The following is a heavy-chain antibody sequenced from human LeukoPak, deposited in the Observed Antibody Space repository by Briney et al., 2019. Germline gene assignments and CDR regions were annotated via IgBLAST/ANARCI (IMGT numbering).Heavy chain of an antibody. V-gene: IGHV1-69*13. CDR3: ASHYYGSGSYTYYYYYGMDV. Sequence: SVKVSCKASGGTFSSYAISWVRQAPGQGLEWMGGIIPIFGTANYAQKFQGRVTITADESTSTAYMELSSLRSGDTAVYYCASHYYGSGSYTYYYYYGMDVWGQGTTVTVSS. D-gene: IGHD3-10*01. J-gene: IGHJ6*02. CDR1: GGTFSSYA. CDR2: IIPIFGTA.